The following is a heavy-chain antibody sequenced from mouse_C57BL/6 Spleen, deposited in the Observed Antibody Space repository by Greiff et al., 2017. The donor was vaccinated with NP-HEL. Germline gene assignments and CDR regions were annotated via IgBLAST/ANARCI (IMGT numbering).Heavy chain of an antibody. D-gene: IGHD2-5*01. CDR2: INPNNGGT. CDR1: GYTFTDYN. V-gene: IGHV1-22*01. J-gene: IGHJ4*01. CDR3: AYYSNYEGYAMDY. Sequence: EVQLQQSGPELVKPGASVKMSCKASGYTFTDYNMHWVKQSPGKSLEWIGYINPNNGGTSYNQKFKGKATLTVNKSSSTAYMELRSLTSEDSAVDYCAYYSNYEGYAMDYWGQGTSVTVSS.